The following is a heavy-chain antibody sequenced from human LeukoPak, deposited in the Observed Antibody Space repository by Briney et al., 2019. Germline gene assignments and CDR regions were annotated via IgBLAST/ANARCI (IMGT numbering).Heavy chain of an antibody. CDR3: ARDQAGYYCMDD. J-gene: IGHJ6*03. V-gene: IGHV4-59*01. Sequence: SETLSLTCTVSGGSNGRYYWCCLRQPPGKGLEWIGYIDYSGSTNYNPSLRSRVTMSVDTSKNQFSLKLASVTAADTAVYYCARDQAGYYCMDDWGKGTTVTVSS. CDR1: GGSNGRYY. CDR2: IDYSGST.